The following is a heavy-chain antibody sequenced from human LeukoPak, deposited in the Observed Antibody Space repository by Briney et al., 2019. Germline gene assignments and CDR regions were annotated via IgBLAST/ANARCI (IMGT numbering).Heavy chain of an antibody. CDR2: THYKSQWYY. J-gene: IGHJ4*02. CDR3: ARGRDVVVVPAADFDY. CDR1: GDSVSRNNIA. Sequence: SQTLSLTCAISGDSVSRNNIAWNWIRQSPSRGLEWLGRTHYKSQWYYDYAPSVRSRITINPDTSKSQFSLQLNSVSPEDTAVYYCARGRDVVVVPAADFDYWGQGILVTVSS. V-gene: IGHV6-1*01. D-gene: IGHD2-2*01.